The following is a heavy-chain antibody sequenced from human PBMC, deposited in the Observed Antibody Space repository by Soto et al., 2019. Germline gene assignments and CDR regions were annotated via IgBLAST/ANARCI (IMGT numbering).Heavy chain of an antibody. CDR2: IYYSGST. V-gene: IGHV4-61*01. CDR3: SSDVALQGMLAAWLGYNHYRLDV. J-gene: IGHJ6*01. D-gene: IGHD2-15*01. CDR1: GGSVSSGSYY. Sequence: PSETLSLTCTVSGGSVSSGSYYWRWIRQPPGKGLEWIGYIYYSGSTNYNPSLKSRVTISVATSKNQFSLKLSSVTAADTAVYYCSSDVALQGMLAAWLGYNHYRLDV.